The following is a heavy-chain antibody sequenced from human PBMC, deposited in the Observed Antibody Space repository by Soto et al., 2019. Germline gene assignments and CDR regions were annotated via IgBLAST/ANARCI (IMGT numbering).Heavy chain of an antibody. D-gene: IGHD2-15*01. CDR3: ARSPSVAPCSTLGWLDP. V-gene: IGHV1-69*01. Sequence: QVQLVQSGAEVKKPGSSVKVSCKASGGTFRTYGLIWVRQAPGQGLEWLGGTVPIFGTAIYAQKFRDRVTITADASTTTAYMELSSLTSEDTAVYYCARSPSVAPCSTLGWLDPWGQGTLVAVSS. J-gene: IGHJ5*02. CDR2: TVPIFGTA. CDR1: GGTFRTYG.